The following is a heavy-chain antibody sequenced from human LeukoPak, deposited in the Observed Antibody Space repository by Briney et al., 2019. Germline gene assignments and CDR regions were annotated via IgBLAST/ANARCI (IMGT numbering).Heavy chain of an antibody. CDR3: ARDSPALWDSSSPDFDY. V-gene: IGHV7-4-1*02. Sequence: ASVKVSCKASGYTFTSYAMNWVRQAPGQGLEWTGWINTNTGNPTYAQGFTGRFVFSLDTSVSTAYLQISSLKAEDTAVYYCARDSPALWDSSSPDFDYWGQGTLVTVSP. CDR2: INTNTGNP. D-gene: IGHD6-6*01. CDR1: GYTFTSYA. J-gene: IGHJ4*02.